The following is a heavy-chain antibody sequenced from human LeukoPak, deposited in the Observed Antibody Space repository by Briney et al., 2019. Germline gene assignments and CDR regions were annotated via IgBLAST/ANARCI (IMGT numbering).Heavy chain of an antibody. V-gene: IGHV4-4*07. Sequence: SGTLSLTCTVSGASISNYYWSWIRQPAGKGLEWLGRIYTSATTIYNHPLKSRVTMSLDTSNNQLSLKLTSVTAADTAVYYCARVYVPQDLVHAFDIWGQGTMVTVSS. CDR3: ARVYVPQDLVHAFDI. D-gene: IGHD3-10*02. CDR2: IYTSATT. J-gene: IGHJ3*02. CDR1: GASISNYY.